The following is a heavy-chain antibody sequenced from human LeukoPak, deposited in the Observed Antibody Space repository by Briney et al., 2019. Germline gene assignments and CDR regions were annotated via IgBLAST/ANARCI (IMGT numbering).Heavy chain of an antibody. CDR2: INPSGGST. CDR3: ARVGVAGTDFDY. Sequence: ASVKVSCKASVYTFTSYYMHWVRQAPGQGLEWMGIINPSGGSTSYAQKFQGRVTMTRDTSTSTVYMELSSLRSEDTAVYYCARVGVAGTDFDYWGQGTLVTVSS. V-gene: IGHV1-46*01. D-gene: IGHD6-19*01. J-gene: IGHJ4*02. CDR1: VYTFTSYY.